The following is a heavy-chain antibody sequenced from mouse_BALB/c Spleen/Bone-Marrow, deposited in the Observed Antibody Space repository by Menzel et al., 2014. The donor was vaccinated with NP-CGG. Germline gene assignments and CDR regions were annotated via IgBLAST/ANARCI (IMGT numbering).Heavy chain of an antibody. Sequence: EVMLVESGAELVKPGASVKLSCTASGFNIKVTYMHRVKQRPEQGLEWIGRIDPANGNTKYDPKFQGKATITADTSSNTAYLQLSSLTSEDTAVYYCASYRYGWYFDVWGAGTTVTVSS. J-gene: IGHJ1*01. V-gene: IGHV14-3*02. CDR1: GFNIKVTY. CDR2: IDPANGNT. D-gene: IGHD2-14*01. CDR3: ASYRYGWYFDV.